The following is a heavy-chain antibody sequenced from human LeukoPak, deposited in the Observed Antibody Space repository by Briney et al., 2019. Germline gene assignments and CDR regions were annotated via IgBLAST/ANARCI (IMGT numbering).Heavy chain of an antibody. D-gene: IGHD2/OR15-2a*01. J-gene: IGHJ6*03. CDR3: AKGEDGFEYHYYIDG. CDR2: IIPSGGRT. CDR1: GFTFNNYV. V-gene: IGHV3-23*01. Sequence: GGSLRLSCEASGFTFNNYVMNWVRQAPGKGLEWVSSIIPSGGRTNYAESVKGRFTISRDNSKNTVELQMNTLRAEDTAVYYCAKGEDGFEYHYYIDGWGKGTTVTVSS.